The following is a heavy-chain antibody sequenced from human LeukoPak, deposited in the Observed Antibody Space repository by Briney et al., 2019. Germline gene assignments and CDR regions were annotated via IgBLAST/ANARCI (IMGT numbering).Heavy chain of an antibody. CDR3: ASNVRFLEWLSPLWFDP. J-gene: IGHJ5*02. V-gene: IGHV3-30*03. CDR2: ISYDGSNK. CDR1: GFTFSSYG. D-gene: IGHD3-3*01. Sequence: GGSLRLSCAASGFTFSSYGMHWVRQAPGKGLEWVAVISYDGSNKYYADSVKGRFTISRDNAKNSLYLQMNSLRAEDTAVYYCASNVRFLEWLSPLWFDPWGQGTLVTVSS.